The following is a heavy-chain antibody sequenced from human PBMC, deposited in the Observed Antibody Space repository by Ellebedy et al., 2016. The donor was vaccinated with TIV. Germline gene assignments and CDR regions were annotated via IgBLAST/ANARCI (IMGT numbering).Heavy chain of an antibody. CDR2: ISGSASTW. Sequence: GESLKISCAASVFTIRSHERTWVRQAPGKGLEWVSHISGSASTWYYADSVKGRFTISRDNTKNSLYLQMDSLRVEDTAVYYCARVGLMGRRAGDWLDSWGQGTLVTVSS. J-gene: IGHJ5*01. V-gene: IGHV3-48*03. CDR1: VFTIRSHE. D-gene: IGHD1-1*01. CDR3: ARVGLMGRRAGDWLDS.